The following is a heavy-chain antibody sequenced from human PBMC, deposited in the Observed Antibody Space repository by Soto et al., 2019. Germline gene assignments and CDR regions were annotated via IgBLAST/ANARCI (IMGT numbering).Heavy chain of an antibody. J-gene: IGHJ6*03. D-gene: IGHD3-22*01. Sequence: GGSLRLSCAASGFTFSNFGMSWVRQAPGKGLEWVSTINAIGSGTYYADSVKGRFTISRDNSRDTLFLQMSRLRVEDTAVYYCANRGASFTTPRASQYHYMDVWGKGATVTVSS. V-gene: IGHV3-23*05. CDR2: INAIGSGT. CDR3: ANRGASFTTPRASQYHYMDV. CDR1: GFTFSNFG.